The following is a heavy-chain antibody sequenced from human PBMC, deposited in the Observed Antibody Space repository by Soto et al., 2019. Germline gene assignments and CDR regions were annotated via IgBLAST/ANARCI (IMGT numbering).Heavy chain of an antibody. CDR2: IYYSGST. V-gene: IGHV4-30-4*01. CDR3: ARERSDGRRFDP. CDR1: GGTSVDVDDC. J-gene: IGHJ5*02. Sequence: TRTVLGGTSVDVDDCRSWIPQPPGKGLEWIGYIYYSGSTYYNPSLKSRVTISEDTSKNQFSLKLSSVTAAETVLYSCARERSDGRRFDPRGQRTLVTVSS. D-gene: IGHD2-15*01.